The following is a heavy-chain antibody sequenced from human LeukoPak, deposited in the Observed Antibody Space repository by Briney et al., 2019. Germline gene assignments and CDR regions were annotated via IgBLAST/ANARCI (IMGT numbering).Heavy chain of an antibody. CDR3: ARDFSPIVVIPAASRTDWFDP. D-gene: IGHD2-2*01. CDR2: IYTSGST. J-gene: IGHJ5*02. V-gene: IGHV4-4*07. Sequence: SETLSLTCTVSGGSIGSYYWSWIRQPPGKGLEWIGRIYTSGSTNYNLSLKSRVTMSVDMSKNQFFLQLRSVTAADTAVYYCARDFSPIVVIPAASRTDWFDPWGQGTLVTVSS. CDR1: GGSIGSYY.